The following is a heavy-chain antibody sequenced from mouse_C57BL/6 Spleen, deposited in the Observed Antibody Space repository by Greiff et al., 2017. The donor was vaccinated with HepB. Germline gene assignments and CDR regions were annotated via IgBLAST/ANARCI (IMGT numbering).Heavy chain of an antibody. D-gene: IGHD4-1*01. CDR1: GFTFSDYY. V-gene: IGHV5-16*01. CDR3: AREGGWDGGYFDV. Sequence: EVMLVESEGGLVQPGSSIKLSCTASGFTFSDYYMAWVRQVPEKGLEWVANINYDGSSTYYLDSLKSRFIISRDNAKNILYLQMSSLKSEDTATYYCAREGGWDGGYFDVWGTGTTVTVSS. J-gene: IGHJ1*03. CDR2: INYDGSST.